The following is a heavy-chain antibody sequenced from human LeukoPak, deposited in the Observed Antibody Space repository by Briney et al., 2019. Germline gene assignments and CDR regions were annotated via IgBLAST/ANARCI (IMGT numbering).Heavy chain of an antibody. J-gene: IGHJ4*02. D-gene: IGHD2-15*01. CDR3: VRDRYGGSYFDY. CDR1: GGSISSSSYY. V-gene: IGHV4-39*07. CDR2: IYYSGST. Sequence: SETLSLTCAVSGGSISSSSYYWGWIRQPPGKGLEWIGCIYYSGSTYYNPSLKSRSTISVDTSKTQFSLKLSSGTAADTAVFYCVRDRYGGSYFDYWGQGTLVTVSS.